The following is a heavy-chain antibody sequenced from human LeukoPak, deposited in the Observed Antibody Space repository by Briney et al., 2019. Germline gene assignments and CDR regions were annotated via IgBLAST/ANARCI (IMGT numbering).Heavy chain of an antibody. V-gene: IGHV4-59*01. CDR2: IYYSGST. CDR3: ARVIGGSYYVIDY. J-gene: IGHJ4*02. CDR1: GGSISSYY. Sequence: SETLSFTGTGSGGSISSYYWSWIRQPPGKGLEWIGYIYYSGSTNYNPSLKSRVTISVDTSKNQFSLKLSSVTAADTAVYYCARVIGGSYYVIDYWGQGTLVTVSS. D-gene: IGHD1-26*01.